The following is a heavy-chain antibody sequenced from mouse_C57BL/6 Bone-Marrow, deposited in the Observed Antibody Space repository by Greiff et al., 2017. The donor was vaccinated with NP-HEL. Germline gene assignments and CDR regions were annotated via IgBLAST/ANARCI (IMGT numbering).Heavy chain of an antibody. V-gene: IGHV5-4*01. CDR2: ISDGGSDT. CDR3: ARESSYGDDADY. CDR1: GFTFSSYA. J-gene: IGHJ2*01. Sequence: EVKVEESGGGLVKPGGSLKLSCAASGFTFSSYAMSWVRQTPEKRLEWVATISDGGSDTYYPDNVKGRFTISRDNAKNNLYLQMSQLKSKDTAMYYCARESSYGDDADYWGQGTTLTVSS. D-gene: IGHD2-9*01.